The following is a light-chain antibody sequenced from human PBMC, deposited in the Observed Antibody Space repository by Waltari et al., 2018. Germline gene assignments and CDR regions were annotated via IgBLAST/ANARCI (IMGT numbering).Light chain of an antibody. CDR3: ETGGHGTWV. J-gene: IGLJ3*02. Sequence: QLVLTQSPSASASLGASVKLTCTLSSGHSSNIIAWLQQRPERGPRYLMKVNSDGSHSKGDDIPDRFSGSRSGAERYLIISSRQSEDEADYYCETGGHGTWVFGGGTKLTVL. CDR1: SGHSSNI. CDR2: VNSDGSH. V-gene: IGLV4-69*01.